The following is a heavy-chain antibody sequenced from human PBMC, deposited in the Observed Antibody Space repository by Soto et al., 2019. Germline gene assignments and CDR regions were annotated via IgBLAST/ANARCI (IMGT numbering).Heavy chain of an antibody. CDR1: GFTFSSYS. V-gene: IGHV3-48*02. J-gene: IGHJ5*02. CDR2: ISSSSSTI. D-gene: IGHD1-1*01. CDR3: AREWNPLNWFDP. Sequence: PGGSLRLSCAASGFTFSSYSMNWVRQAPGKGLEWASYISSSSSTIYYADSVKGRFTISRDNAKNSLYLQMNSLRDEDTAVYYCAREWNPLNWFDPWGQGTLVTVPQ.